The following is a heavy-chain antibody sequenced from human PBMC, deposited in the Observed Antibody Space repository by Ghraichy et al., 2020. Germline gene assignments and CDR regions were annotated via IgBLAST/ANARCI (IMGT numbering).Heavy chain of an antibody. CDR2: IYYSGGA. D-gene: IGHD3-3*01. CDR3: AVLASYGVDV. Sequence: SETLSLTCTVSGGSLSSGSYSWTWIRQPPGRGLQWIGYIYYSGGAYYNPSLKSRVAISLDRYYNNLFSLELKSMTAADTAVYYCAVLASYGVDVWGPGTTVAVSS. V-gene: IGHV4-30-2*01. CDR1: GGSLSSGSYS. J-gene: IGHJ6*02.